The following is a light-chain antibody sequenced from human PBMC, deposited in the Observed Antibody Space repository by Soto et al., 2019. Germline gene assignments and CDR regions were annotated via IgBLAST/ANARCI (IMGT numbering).Light chain of an antibody. V-gene: IGLV2-14*03. CDR1: SSDVGDYNY. J-gene: IGLJ2*01. Sequence: QSVLTQPASVSGSPGQSITISCTGTSSDVGDYNYVSWYQQHPGKAPKLMIYDVNNRPSGVSNRFSGSKSGNTASLTISGLQSEDEADYFCSSYTSTGTLVVLGGGTKVTVL. CDR3: SSYTSTGTLVV. CDR2: DVN.